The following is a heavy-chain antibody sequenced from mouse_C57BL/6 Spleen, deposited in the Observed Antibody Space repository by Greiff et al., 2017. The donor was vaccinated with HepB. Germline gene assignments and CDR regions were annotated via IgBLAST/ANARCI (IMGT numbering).Heavy chain of an antibody. CDR2: IDPEDGET. CDR1: GFNIKDYY. V-gene: IGHV14-2*01. Sequence: EVKLQQSGAELVKPGASVKLSCTASGFNIKDYYMHWVKQRTEQGLEWIGRIDPEDGETKYAPKFQGKATITADTSSNTAYLQLSSLTSEDTAVYYCARFGISYWYFDVWGTGTTVTVSS. CDR3: ARFGISYWYFDV. J-gene: IGHJ1*03. D-gene: IGHD1-1*02.